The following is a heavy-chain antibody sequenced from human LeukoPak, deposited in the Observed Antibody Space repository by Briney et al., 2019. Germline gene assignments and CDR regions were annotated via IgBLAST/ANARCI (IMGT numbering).Heavy chain of an antibody. Sequence: KAGGSLRLSCAASGFTFSDYYMSWIRQAPGKGLEWVSYISSSSSYTNYADSVKGRFTISRDNAKNSLYLQMNSLRAKDTAVYYCARDSVHGQNWFDPWGQGTLVTVSS. V-gene: IGHV3-11*05. CDR3: ARDSVHGQNWFDP. J-gene: IGHJ5*02. D-gene: IGHD1-1*01. CDR2: ISSSSSYT. CDR1: GFTFSDYY.